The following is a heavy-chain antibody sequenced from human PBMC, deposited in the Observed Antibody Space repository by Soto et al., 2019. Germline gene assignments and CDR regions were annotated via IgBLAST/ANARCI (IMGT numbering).Heavy chain of an antibody. CDR2: ISYDGSNK. D-gene: IGHD1-26*01. Sequence: QVQLVESGGGVVQPGRSLRLSCAASGFTFSSYAMHWVRQAPGKGLEWVAVISYDGSNKYYADSVKGRFTISRDNSKNTLYLHINSLRAEDTAVYYCARDSASEWELLGGYYCDSCGQGTLVTVSS. V-gene: IGHV3-30-3*01. CDR1: GFTFSSYA. J-gene: IGHJ4*02. CDR3: ARDSASEWELLGGYYCDS.